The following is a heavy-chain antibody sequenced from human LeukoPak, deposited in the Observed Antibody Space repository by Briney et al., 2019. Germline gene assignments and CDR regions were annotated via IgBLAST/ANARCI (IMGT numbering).Heavy chain of an antibody. V-gene: IGHV4-34*01. CDR2: INHSGST. CDR3: ARLQYSRSWEGFDY. J-gene: IGHJ4*02. CDR1: GGSFSGYY. D-gene: IGHD6-13*01. Sequence: PSETLSLTCAVYGGSFSGYYWSWIRQPPGKGLEWIGEINHSGSTNYNPSLKSRVTISVDTSKNQFSLKLSSVTAADTAVYYCARLQYSRSWEGFDYWGQGTLVTVSS.